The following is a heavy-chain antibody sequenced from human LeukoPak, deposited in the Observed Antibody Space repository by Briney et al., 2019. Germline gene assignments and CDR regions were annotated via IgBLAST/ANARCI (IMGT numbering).Heavy chain of an antibody. CDR1: GYTFTSYV. CDR2: MNPNSGNT. CDR3: ARGRRTRYCSSTSCYYFDY. V-gene: IGHV1-8*03. Sequence: ASVKVSCKASGYTFTSYVINWVRQATGQGLEWMRWMNPNSGNTGYAQKFQGRVTITRNTSISTAYMELSSLRSEDTAVYYCARGRRTRYCSSTSCYYFDYWGQGTLVTVSS. D-gene: IGHD2-2*01. J-gene: IGHJ4*02.